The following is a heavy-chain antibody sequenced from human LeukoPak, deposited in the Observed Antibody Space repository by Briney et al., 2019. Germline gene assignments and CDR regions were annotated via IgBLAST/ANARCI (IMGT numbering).Heavy chain of an antibody. CDR1: GYTFTRYA. CDR3: ARGDDPDY. D-gene: IGHD3-16*01. J-gene: IGHJ4*02. CDR2: INTGNGNA. V-gene: IGHV1-3*04. Sequence: ASVKVSCKASGYTFTRYAMHWVRQAPGQRLEWMGWINTGNGNAKYSQKFQGRVTITRDTSATTAYKELNSLRSEDTAVYYCARGDDPDYWGQGTLVTVSS.